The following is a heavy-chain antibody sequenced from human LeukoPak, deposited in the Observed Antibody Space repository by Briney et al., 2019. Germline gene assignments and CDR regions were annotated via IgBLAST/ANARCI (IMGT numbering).Heavy chain of an antibody. CDR2: IKQDGSEK. Sequence: GGSLRLSCAASGFTFSNYWISWVRQAPGKGPEWVANIKQDGSEKYYVDSVKGRFTISRDNAKNSLYLQMNSLRAEDTAVYYCARDRELGDAFDIWGQGTMVTVSS. J-gene: IGHJ3*02. CDR1: GFTFSNYW. V-gene: IGHV3-7*01. D-gene: IGHD1-26*01. CDR3: ARDRELGDAFDI.